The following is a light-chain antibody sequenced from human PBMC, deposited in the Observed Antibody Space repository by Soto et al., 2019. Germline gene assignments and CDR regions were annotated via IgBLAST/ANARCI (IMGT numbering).Light chain of an antibody. CDR3: HQYTSPPWT. CDR2: GAS. J-gene: IGKJ1*01. Sequence: EIVLTQSPGTLSLTPGERATLSCRASQSVPGNYLAWLQHKPGQAPRLLIYGASNRATDTPARFSGSGSGTDFTLTITSLEPADFAVYYCHQYTSPPWTLGQGTRLEIK. CDR1: QSVPGNY. V-gene: IGKV3-20*01.